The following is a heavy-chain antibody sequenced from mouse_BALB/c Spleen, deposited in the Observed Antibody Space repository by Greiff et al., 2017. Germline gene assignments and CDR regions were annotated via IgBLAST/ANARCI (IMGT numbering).Heavy chain of an antibody. V-gene: IGHV14-3*02. D-gene: IGHD2-1*01. CDR3: ACYYGNYEAWYFDV. CDR2: IDPANGNT. J-gene: IGHJ1*01. Sequence: EVKLMESGAELVKPGASVKLSCTASGFNIKDTYMHWVKQRPEQGLEWIGRIDPANGNTKYDPKFQGKATITADTSSNTAYLQLSSLTSEDTAVYYCACYYGNYEAWYFDVWGAGTTVTVSS. CDR1: GFNIKDTY.